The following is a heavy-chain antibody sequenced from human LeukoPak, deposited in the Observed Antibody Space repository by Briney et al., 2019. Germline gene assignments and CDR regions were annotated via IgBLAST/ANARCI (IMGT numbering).Heavy chain of an antibody. J-gene: IGHJ5*02. CDR3: VRGRYSSGWFKDKNWFDP. D-gene: IGHD6-19*01. V-gene: IGHV4-30-4*07. CDR2: IYHSGTT. Sequence: SETLSLTCAVSGVAISRGGYAWNWLRQPPGTGLEWIAYIYHSGTTYYNPSLKSRATISVDTSKNQFSLKLSSVTAADTAVYYCVRGRYSSGWFKDKNWFDPWGQGIPVTVSS. CDR1: GVAISRGGYA.